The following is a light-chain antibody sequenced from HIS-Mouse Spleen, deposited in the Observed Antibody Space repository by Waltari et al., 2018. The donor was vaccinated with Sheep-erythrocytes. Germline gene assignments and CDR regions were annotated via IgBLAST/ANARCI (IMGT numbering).Light chain of an antibody. CDR3: SSYAGSNNWV. Sequence: QSALTQPPSASGSPGQSVTISCTGTSSDVGGYNYVSWYQQHPGKAPKLMIYEVSKRPSGGPDRFSGSMSVNTASLTVSGLQAEDEADYYCSSYAGSNNWVFGGGTKLTVL. CDR1: SSDVGGYNY. J-gene: IGLJ3*02. V-gene: IGLV2-8*01. CDR2: EVS.